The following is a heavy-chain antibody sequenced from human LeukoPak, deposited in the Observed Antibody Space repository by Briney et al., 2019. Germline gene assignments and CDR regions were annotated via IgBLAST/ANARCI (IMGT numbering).Heavy chain of an antibody. J-gene: IGHJ4*02. CDR2: IIPIFGTA. CDR1: GGTFSSYA. CDR3: ARGLRDGYKTEFDY. D-gene: IGHD5-24*01. Sequence: SVKVSCKASGGTFSSYAISWVRQAPGQGLEWMGRIIPIFGTANYAQKFQGRVTITTDESTSTAYMELSSLRSEDTAVYYCARGLRDGYKTEFDYWGQGTLVTVSS. V-gene: IGHV1-69*05.